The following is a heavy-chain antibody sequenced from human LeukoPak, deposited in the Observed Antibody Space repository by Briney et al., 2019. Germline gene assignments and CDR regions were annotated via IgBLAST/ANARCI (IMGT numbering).Heavy chain of an antibody. CDR3: ARSGGSTGWYDY. V-gene: IGHV3-30*04. CDR1: GFSFSTYS. D-gene: IGHD6-19*01. Sequence: GGSLRLSCAASGFSFSTYSVHWVRQAPGKGLEWVAVISFDGSNKYYADSVKGRFTISRDNSQNTLYLQMNGLRADDTAVYYCARSGGSTGWYDYWGQGTLVTVSS. CDR2: ISFDGSNK. J-gene: IGHJ4*02.